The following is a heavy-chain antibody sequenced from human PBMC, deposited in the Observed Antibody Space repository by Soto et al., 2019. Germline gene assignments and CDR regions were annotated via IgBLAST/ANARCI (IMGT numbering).Heavy chain of an antibody. CDR1: GFTFSSYG. CDR2: ISDDGSDK. Sequence: QVQLVESGGGVVQPGRSPRLACAASGFTFSSYGMHWVRQAPGKGLEWVAVISDDGSDKYYVDSVKGRFTISRDNSKNTLYLQMTSLRVEDTAVYYCARQGGAAAGTYYYYGMDVWGQGTTVTVSS. CDR3: ARQGGAAAGTYYYYGMDV. D-gene: IGHD6-13*01. J-gene: IGHJ6*02. V-gene: IGHV3-30*03.